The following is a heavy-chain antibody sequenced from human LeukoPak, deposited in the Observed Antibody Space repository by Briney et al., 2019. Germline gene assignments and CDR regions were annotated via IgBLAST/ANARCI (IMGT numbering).Heavy chain of an antibody. Sequence: SVKVSCKASGGTFSSYAISWVRQAPGQGLEWMGGIIPIFGTANYAQKFQGRVTITADKSTSTAYMELSSLRSEDTAVYYCARGRIAAHNWFDPWGQGTLVTVSS. CDR1: GGTFSSYA. V-gene: IGHV1-69*06. J-gene: IGHJ5*02. CDR3: ARGRIAAHNWFDP. D-gene: IGHD6-6*01. CDR2: IIPIFGTA.